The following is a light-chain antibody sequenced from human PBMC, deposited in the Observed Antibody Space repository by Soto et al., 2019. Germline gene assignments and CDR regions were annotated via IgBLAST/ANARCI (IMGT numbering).Light chain of an antibody. J-gene: IGKJ4*01. V-gene: IGKV3-11*01. CDR2: DAS. Sequence: EIVLTQSPATLSLSPGERATLSCRASQSVSNYLAWFQRKPGQAPRLLIYDASNRATGIPARFSGSGSGTDFTLTISSLEPEDFAVYYCKQRSSWPLLTFGGGTKVEI. CDR1: QSVSNY. CDR3: KQRSSWPLLT.